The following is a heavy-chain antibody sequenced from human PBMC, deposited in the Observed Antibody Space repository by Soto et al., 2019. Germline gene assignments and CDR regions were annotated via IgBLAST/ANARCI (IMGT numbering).Heavy chain of an antibody. V-gene: IGHV4-59*01. CDR1: GGSISSYY. D-gene: IGHD3-3*01. CDR2: IYYSGST. J-gene: IGHJ5*02. Sequence: PSDTLSLTCTVSGGSISSYYWSWIRQPPGKGLEWIGYIYYSGSTNYNPSLKSRVTISVDTSKNQFSLKLSSVAAADTAVYYCARVLKYYDFLSGPRRWLDAWGQGTLVTVSS. CDR3: ARVLKYYDFLSGPRRWLDA.